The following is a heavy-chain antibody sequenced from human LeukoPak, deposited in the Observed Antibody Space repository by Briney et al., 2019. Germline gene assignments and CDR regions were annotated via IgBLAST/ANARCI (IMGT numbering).Heavy chain of an antibody. CDR2: IKQDGSEK. Sequence: GGSLRLSCAASGFTFSSYWMSWVRQAPGKGLEWVANIKQDGSEKYYVDSVKGRFTISRDNAKNSLYLQMNSLRAEDTAVYYCARDDRSVYGSYWFDPWGQGTLVTVSS. CDR3: ARDDRSVYGSYWFDP. D-gene: IGHD3-10*01. V-gene: IGHV3-7*01. CDR1: GFTFSSYW. J-gene: IGHJ5*02.